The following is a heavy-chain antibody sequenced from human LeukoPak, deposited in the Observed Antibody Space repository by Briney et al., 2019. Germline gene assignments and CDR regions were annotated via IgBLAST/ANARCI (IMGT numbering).Heavy chain of an antibody. D-gene: IGHD6-19*01. CDR1: GFTSSSSA. J-gene: IGHJ4*02. CDR2: ISNNGGYT. CDR3: AKVPRGSGWSHFDY. Sequence: GGSLRLSCAASGFTSSSSAMSWVRQAPGKGLEWVSAISNNGGYTYYADSVQGRFTISRDNSKNTLYLQMNSLRAEDTAVYYCAKVPRGSGWSHFDYWGQGTLVTVSS. V-gene: IGHV3-23*01.